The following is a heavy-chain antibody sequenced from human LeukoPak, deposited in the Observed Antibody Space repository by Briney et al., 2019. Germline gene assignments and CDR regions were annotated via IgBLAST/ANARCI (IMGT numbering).Heavy chain of an antibody. CDR2: VSFEGSNK. CDR3: AKDMGYYYGSGSYPPENDY. V-gene: IGHV3-30*18. CDR1: GFTFSRYG. J-gene: IGHJ4*02. Sequence: GRSLRLSCAASGFTFSRYGMHWVRQAPGKGLEWVAVVSFEGSNKYYADSVKGGFTISRDNSKNTLSLQMNSLRAEDTAVYYCAKDMGYYYGSGSYPPENDYWGQGTLVTVSS. D-gene: IGHD3-10*01.